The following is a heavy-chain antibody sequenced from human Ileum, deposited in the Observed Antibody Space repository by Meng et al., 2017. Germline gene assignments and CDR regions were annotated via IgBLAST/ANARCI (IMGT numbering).Heavy chain of an antibody. CDR3: TSLSYEESIGYYAGY. V-gene: IGHV3-73*01. CDR1: GFTFSGSA. J-gene: IGHJ4*02. D-gene: IGHD3-22*01. Sequence: GESLKISCAASGFTFSGSAMHWVRQASGKGLEWVGRIKTRALSYATAYAASMKGRFTISRDDSKNTAYLQMDSLKTEDTAVYYCTSLSYEESIGYYAGYWGQGTLVTVSS. CDR2: IKTRALSYAT.